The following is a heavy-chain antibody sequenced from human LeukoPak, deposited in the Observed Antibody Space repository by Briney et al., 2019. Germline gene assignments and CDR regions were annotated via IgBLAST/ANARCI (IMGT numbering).Heavy chain of an antibody. D-gene: IGHD5-18*01. CDR3: ARDLRAWGYSYGSSGWFDP. J-gene: IGHJ5*02. V-gene: IGHV4-34*01. CDR1: GGSISGYY. CDR2: INHSGST. Sequence: PSETLSLTCAVYGGSISGYYWSWIRQPPGKGLEWIGEINHSGSTHYNPSLKSRVTISVDTSKNQFSLKLSSVTAADTAVYYCARDLRAWGYSYGSSGWFDPWGQGTLVTVSS.